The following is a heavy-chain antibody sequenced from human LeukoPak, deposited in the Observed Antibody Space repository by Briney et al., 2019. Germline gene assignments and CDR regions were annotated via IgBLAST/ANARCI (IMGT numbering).Heavy chain of an antibody. CDR1: SGSIDNYY. J-gene: IGHJ4*02. CDR2: IYFSGNT. CDR3: ARHLWSEYHKFDY. V-gene: IGHV4-59*01. D-gene: IGHD3-3*01. Sequence: SETLSLTCTISSGSIDNYYWSWIRQPAGKGLEWIGQIYFSGNTNYNPSLKSRVTKLVDRSKNQFSLKLSSVTAADTAVYYCARHLWSEYHKFDYWGQGTLVTVSS.